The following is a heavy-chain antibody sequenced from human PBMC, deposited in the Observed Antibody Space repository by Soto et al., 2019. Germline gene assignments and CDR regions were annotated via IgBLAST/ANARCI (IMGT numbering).Heavy chain of an antibody. CDR2: IIPIFGTA. V-gene: IGHV1-69*13. CDR3: ARLYSSSWYSKYYFDY. D-gene: IGHD6-13*01. Sequence: SVKVSCKASGGTFSSYAISCVRQAPGQGLEWMGGIIPIFGTANYAQKFQGRVTITADESTSTAYMELSSLRSEDTAVYYCARLYSSSWYSKYYFDYWGQGTLVTVSS. CDR1: GGTFSSYA. J-gene: IGHJ4*02.